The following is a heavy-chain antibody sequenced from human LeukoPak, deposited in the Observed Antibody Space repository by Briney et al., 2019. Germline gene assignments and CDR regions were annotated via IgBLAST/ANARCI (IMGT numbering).Heavy chain of an antibody. CDR1: GFTVSSNY. Sequence: GGSLRLSCAASGFTVSSNYMSWVRQAPGRGLEWVSVIYSGGSTYYANSVKGRFTISIDNSKNTLYLQMNSLRAEDTAVYYCAKLSMDSYYFDYWGQGTLVTVSS. D-gene: IGHD3/OR15-3a*01. V-gene: IGHV3-66*04. CDR3: AKLSMDSYYFDY. J-gene: IGHJ4*02. CDR2: IYSGGST.